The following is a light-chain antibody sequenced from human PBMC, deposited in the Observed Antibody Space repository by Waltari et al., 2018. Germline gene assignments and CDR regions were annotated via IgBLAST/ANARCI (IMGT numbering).Light chain of an antibody. CDR1: QSVTSNY. CDR2: GAS. Sequence: EIVLTQSPGTLSLSPGERATLSCRASQSVTSNYLAWYQQNPGQAPRLLIYGASSRATGIPDRFSGSGYGTDSTLTISSLEPEDFAVYFCQQYGSSPPITFGQGTRLEIK. J-gene: IGKJ5*01. V-gene: IGKV3-20*01. CDR3: QQYGSSPPIT.